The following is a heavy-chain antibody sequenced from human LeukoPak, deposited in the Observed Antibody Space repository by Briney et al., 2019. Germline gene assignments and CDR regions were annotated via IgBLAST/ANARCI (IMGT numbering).Heavy chain of an antibody. Sequence: ASVKVSCKASGYTFTSYGISWVRQAPGQGLEWMGWISAYNGNTNYAQKLQGRVTMTTDTSTSTAYMELRSLRSDDTAVYYCAREQVNIRFLEWLGHNWFDPWGQGTLVAVSS. D-gene: IGHD3-3*01. CDR2: ISAYNGNT. CDR1: GYTFTSYG. CDR3: AREQVNIRFLEWLGHNWFDP. V-gene: IGHV1-18*01. J-gene: IGHJ5*02.